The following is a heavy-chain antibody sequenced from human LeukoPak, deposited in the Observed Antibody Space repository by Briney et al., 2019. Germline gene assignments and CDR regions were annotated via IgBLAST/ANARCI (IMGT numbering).Heavy chain of an antibody. Sequence: GGSLRLSCAASGFTFSAYSMHWVRQAPGKGLEWVAVISYDGSNKYYADSMKGRFTISRDNSKNTLYLQMNSLRAEDTAVYHCAKDDSSGSSYYFHGMDVWGQGTTVTVSS. CDR2: ISYDGSNK. V-gene: IGHV3-30*18. J-gene: IGHJ6*02. D-gene: IGHD3-22*01. CDR1: GFTFSAYS. CDR3: AKDDSSGSSYYFHGMDV.